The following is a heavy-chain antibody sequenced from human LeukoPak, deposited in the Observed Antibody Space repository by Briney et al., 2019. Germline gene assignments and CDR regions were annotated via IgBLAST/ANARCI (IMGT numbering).Heavy chain of an antibody. CDR1: GGSFSGYY. D-gene: IGHD3-22*01. J-gene: IGHJ5*02. CDR2: INRSGST. CDR3: ARAPARRYYYDSSGLYNWFDP. Sequence: SETLSLTCAVYGGSFSGYYWSWIRQPPGKGLERIGEINRSGSTNYNPSLKSRVTISVDTSKNQFSLKLSSVTAADTAVYYCARAPARRYYYDSSGLYNWFDPWGQGTLVTVSS. V-gene: IGHV4-34*01.